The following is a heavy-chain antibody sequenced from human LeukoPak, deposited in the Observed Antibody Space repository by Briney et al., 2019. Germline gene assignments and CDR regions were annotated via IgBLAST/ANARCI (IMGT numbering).Heavy chain of an antibody. D-gene: IGHD4-23*01. CDR1: GFTFSSYS. CDR3: ARAQGLGGNSGTYYYYYMDV. V-gene: IGHV3-21*01. CDR2: ISSSSSYI. Sequence: GGSLRLSCAASGFTFSSYSMNWVRQAPGKGLEWVSSISSSSSYIYYADSVKGRFTISRDNAKNSLYLQMNSPRAEDTAVYYCARAQGLGGNSGTYYYYYMDVWGKGTTVTVSS. J-gene: IGHJ6*03.